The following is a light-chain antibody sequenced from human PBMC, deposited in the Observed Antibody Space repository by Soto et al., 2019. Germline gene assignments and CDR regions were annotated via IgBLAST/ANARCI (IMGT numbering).Light chain of an antibody. Sequence: EIVMTQSPATLSVSPGERATVSCRASQSVSRNLAWYQQKPGQAPRLLIYGASTRATGIPARFSGCGSGTEFTLSIGSLQSETFAVYSWQQYINWPRTFGLNTELEI. CDR2: GAS. CDR3: QQYINWPRT. J-gene: IGKJ2*01. V-gene: IGKV3-15*01. CDR1: QSVSRN.